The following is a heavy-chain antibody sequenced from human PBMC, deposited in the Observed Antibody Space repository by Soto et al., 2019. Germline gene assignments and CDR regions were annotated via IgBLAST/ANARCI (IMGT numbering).Heavy chain of an antibody. J-gene: IGHJ5*02. D-gene: IGHD5-12*01. CDR2: IYPGDSDT. Sequence: GESLKISCKGSGYSFTSYWIGWVRQMPGKGLEWMGIIYPGDSDTRYSPSFQGQVTISADKSISTAYLQWSSLKASDTAMYYCPRGYSGYERVGYWFDPWGQGTLVTVSS. CDR3: PRGYSGYERVGYWFDP. V-gene: IGHV5-51*01. CDR1: GYSFTSYW.